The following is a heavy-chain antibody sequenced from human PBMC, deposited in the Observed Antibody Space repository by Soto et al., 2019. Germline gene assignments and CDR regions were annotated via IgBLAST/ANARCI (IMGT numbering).Heavy chain of an antibody. J-gene: IGHJ6*02. CDR1: GYTFTSYG. CDR3: AKESGVDYYDRSGYYCREGGRGNYYYYGRDV. CDR2: ISAYNGNT. Sequence: QVQLVQSGAEVKKPGASVKVSCKASGYTFTSYGISWVRQAPGQGLEWMGWISAYNGNTNYAQKLQGRVTMTTDTCTSTAYMELRSVRSEDTAVYYCAKESGVDYYDRSGYYCREGGRGNYYYYGRDVWGQGTTVTVSS. V-gene: IGHV1-18*01. D-gene: IGHD3-22*01.